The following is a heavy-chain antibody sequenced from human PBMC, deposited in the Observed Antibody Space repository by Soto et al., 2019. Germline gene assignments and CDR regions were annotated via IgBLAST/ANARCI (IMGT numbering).Heavy chain of an antibody. J-gene: IGHJ4*02. CDR3: AKSLHDFWTGYESSFDY. CDR2: IKPNNGGT. D-gene: IGHD3-3*01. Sequence: ASVKVSCKASGYTFTGHHLHWVRQAPGQGLQWLGWIKPNNGGTNYAEAFLGRVIMTRDTSTSTAYMELSRLTSDDTAVYYCAKSLHDFWTGYESSFDYWGQGTLVTVSS. CDR1: GYTFTGHH. V-gene: IGHV1-2*02.